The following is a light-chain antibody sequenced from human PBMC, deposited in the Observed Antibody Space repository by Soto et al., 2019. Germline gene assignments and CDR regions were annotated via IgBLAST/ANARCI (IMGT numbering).Light chain of an antibody. CDR2: GAS. Sequence: EIVMTQSPVTLSVSPGERATLSCRASQSVISNLAWYQQRPGQAPRHLIYGASTRTTGIPARFSGSGSGTXFXLTXXXXXSEXXAVYYCQQYHNWYTFGXGXKLEIK. CDR3: QQYHNWYT. CDR1: QSVISN. V-gene: IGKV3-15*01. J-gene: IGKJ2*01.